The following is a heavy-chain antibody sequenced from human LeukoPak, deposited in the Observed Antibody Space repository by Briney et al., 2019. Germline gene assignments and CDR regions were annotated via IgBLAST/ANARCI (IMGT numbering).Heavy chain of an antibody. D-gene: IGHD6-19*01. CDR3: ARQGYSSGN. Sequence: GGSLRLSCAASGFTFSNYWMNWVRQAPGKGLEWVASIQRDGSEKYYVESVKGRFTISRDNAKNSLYLQMNSLRAEDTAVYYCARQGYSSGNWGRGTLVTVSS. V-gene: IGHV3-7*01. J-gene: IGHJ4*02. CDR1: GFTFSNYW. CDR2: IQRDGSEK.